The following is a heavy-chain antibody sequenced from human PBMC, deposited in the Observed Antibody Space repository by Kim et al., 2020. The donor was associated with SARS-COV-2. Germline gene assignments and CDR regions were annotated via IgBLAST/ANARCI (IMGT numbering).Heavy chain of an antibody. D-gene: IGHD2-15*01. CDR1: GFTFSTYG. CDR3: ARDSSAAADY. V-gene: IGHV3-33*01. J-gene: IGHJ4*02. CDR2: IWYDGNAK. Sequence: GGSLRLSCAASGFTFSTYGMHWVRQAPGKGLEWVAVIWYDGNAKNYVDSIKGRFTVSRDNSKNMLYLQMNSLRAEDTAVYYCARDSSAAADYWGQGTLVTVSS.